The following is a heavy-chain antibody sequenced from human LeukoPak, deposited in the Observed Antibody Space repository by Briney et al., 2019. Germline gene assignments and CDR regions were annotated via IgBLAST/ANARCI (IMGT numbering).Heavy chain of an antibody. Sequence: PGGSLRLSRAASGFTFSSYAMHWVRQAPGKGLEWVAVISYDGSNKYYADSVKGRFTISRDNSKNTLYLQMNSLGAEDTAVYYCARALAAAGLLQYYFDYWGQGTLVTVSS. D-gene: IGHD6-13*01. J-gene: IGHJ4*02. V-gene: IGHV3-30-3*01. CDR1: GFTFSSYA. CDR2: ISYDGSNK. CDR3: ARALAAAGLLQYYFDY.